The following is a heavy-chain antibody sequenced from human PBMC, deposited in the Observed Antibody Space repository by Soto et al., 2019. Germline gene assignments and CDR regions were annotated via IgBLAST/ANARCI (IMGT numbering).Heavy chain of an antibody. V-gene: IGHV4-59*01. Sequence: QVQLQESGPGLVKPSETLSLTCTVSGGSISSYYWSWIRQPPGKGLEWIGYIYYSGSTNYNPSLKSRVTISVDTSKNQFSLKLSSVTAADTAVYYCARDQGYGGKGYYFAYWGQGTLVTVSS. J-gene: IGHJ4*02. CDR3: ARDQGYGGKGYYFAY. CDR2: IYYSGST. D-gene: IGHD4-17*01. CDR1: GGSISSYY.